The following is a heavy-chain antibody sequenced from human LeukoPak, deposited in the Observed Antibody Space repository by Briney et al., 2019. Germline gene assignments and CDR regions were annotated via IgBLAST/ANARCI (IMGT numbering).Heavy chain of an antibody. CDR2: INHSGST. D-gene: IGHD5-18*01. CDR3: ARVTWIQLWLLLDY. V-gene: IGHV4-34*01. Sequence: SETLSLTCAVYGGSFSGYYWSWIRQPPGKGLEWIGEINHSGSTNYNPSLKSRVTISVVTSKNQFSLKLSSVTAADTAVYYCARVTWIQLWLLLDYWGQGTLVTVSS. J-gene: IGHJ4*02. CDR1: GGSFSGYY.